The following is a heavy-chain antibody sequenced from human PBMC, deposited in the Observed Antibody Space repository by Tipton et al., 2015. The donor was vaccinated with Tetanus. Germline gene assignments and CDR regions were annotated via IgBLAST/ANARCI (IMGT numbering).Heavy chain of an antibody. D-gene: IGHD6-19*01. J-gene: IGHJ4*02. CDR1: GFIFSAYP. CDR2: ILRSEDPP. Sequence: AASGFIFSAYPMHWVRQAPGKGLEYVSSILRSEDPPLYVDSVKGRFTTSRDNSKNMVYLQMDSLRGDDTGVYYCARDRDGGWSFDSWGQGTLVTVSS. CDR3: ARDRDGGWSFDS. V-gene: IGHV3-64*02.